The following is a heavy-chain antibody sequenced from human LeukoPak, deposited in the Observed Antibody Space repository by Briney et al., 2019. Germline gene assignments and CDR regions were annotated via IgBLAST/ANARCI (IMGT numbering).Heavy chain of an antibody. J-gene: IGHJ6*02. CDR1: GFAFSTYD. V-gene: IGHV3-23*01. CDR2: IGGDGGTT. CDR3: AKAEMTTVGPGYYGMDV. D-gene: IGHD4-23*01. Sequence: GGSLRLSCAASGFAFSTYDMSWVRQAPTQGLEWVSAIGGDGGTTYADSVKGRFTISRDNSKNTLYLQMNSLRAEDTAVYYCAKAEMTTVGPGYYGMDVWGQGTTVTVSS.